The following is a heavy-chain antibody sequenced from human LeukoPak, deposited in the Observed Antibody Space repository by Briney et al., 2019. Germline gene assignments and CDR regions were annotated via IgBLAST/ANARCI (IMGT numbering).Heavy chain of an antibody. Sequence: GASVKVSCKASGYTFTGYYMHWVRQAPGQGLEWMGWINPNSGGTNYAQKFQGRVTMTRDTSISTAYMELSRLRSDDTAVYYCARGDAYDSSGYYFWRVDYWGQGTLVTVSS. V-gene: IGHV1-2*02. J-gene: IGHJ4*02. CDR1: GYTFTGYY. CDR3: ARGDAYDSSGYYFWRVDY. CDR2: INPNSGGT. D-gene: IGHD3-22*01.